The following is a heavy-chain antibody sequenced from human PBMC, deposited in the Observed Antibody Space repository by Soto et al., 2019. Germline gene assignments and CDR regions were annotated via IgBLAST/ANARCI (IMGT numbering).Heavy chain of an antibody. CDR1: GFTFDDYA. J-gene: IGHJ6*02. Sequence: PGGSLRLSCAASGFTFDDYAMHWVRQAPGKGLEWVSGISWNSGSIGYADSVKGRFTISRDNAKNSLYLQMNSLRAEDTALYYCAKDIAIVVVPAAMGQYYYYGMDVWGQGTTVTVSS. CDR3: AKDIAIVVVPAAMGQYYYYGMDV. D-gene: IGHD2-2*01. V-gene: IGHV3-9*01. CDR2: ISWNSGSI.